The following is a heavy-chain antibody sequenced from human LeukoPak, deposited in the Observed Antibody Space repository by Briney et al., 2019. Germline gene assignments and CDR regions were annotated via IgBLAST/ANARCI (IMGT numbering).Heavy chain of an antibody. CDR2: IKQDGSEK. J-gene: IGHJ4*02. CDR1: GFTFSSYW. CDR3: ARVEPTKSDDC. Sequence: GGSLRLSCVGTGFTFSSYWMSWVRQAPGKGLEWVANIKQDGSEKYYVDSVKGRFIISRDNAENSLSLQVNSLRADDTAVYYCARVEPTKSDDCWGQGTLVTVSS. D-gene: IGHD1-14*01. V-gene: IGHV3-7*01.